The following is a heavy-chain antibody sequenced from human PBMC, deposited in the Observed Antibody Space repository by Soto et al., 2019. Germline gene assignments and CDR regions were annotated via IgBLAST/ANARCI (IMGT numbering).Heavy chain of an antibody. Sequence: GGSLRLSCAASGFTVSSNYMSWVRQAPGKGLEWVSVIYSGGSTYYADSVKGRFTISRDNSKNTLYLQMNSLRAEDTAVYYCAREGTLGQLVDFDYWGQGTLVTVSS. CDR1: GFTVSSNY. CDR3: AREGTLGQLVDFDY. J-gene: IGHJ4*02. V-gene: IGHV3-66*01. CDR2: IYSGGST. D-gene: IGHD6-13*01.